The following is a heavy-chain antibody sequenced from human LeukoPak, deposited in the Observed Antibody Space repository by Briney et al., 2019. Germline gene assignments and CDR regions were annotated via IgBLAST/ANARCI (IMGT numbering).Heavy chain of an antibody. CDR3: ASPNYYDSSGYSIDY. CDR1: GGSISSYY. J-gene: IGHJ4*02. Sequence: SETLSLTCTVSGGSISSYYWSWIRQPPGKGLEWIGYIYYSGSTYYNPSLKSRVTISVDTSKNQFSLKLSSVTAADTAVYYCASPNYYDSSGYSIDYWGQGTLVTVSS. D-gene: IGHD3-22*01. CDR2: IYYSGST. V-gene: IGHV4-59*12.